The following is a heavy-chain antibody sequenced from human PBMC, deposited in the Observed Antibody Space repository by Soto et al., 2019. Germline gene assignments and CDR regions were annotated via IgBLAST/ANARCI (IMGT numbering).Heavy chain of an antibody. CDR3: ARGPLLLYGGAFAI. Sequence: QVQLVESGGGLVKPGGSLRLSCAASGFTFSDYYMSWIRQAPGKGLEWVSYISSSSSYTNYADSVKGRFTISRDNAKNSLDRQMDSLRAEDTAVYYCARGPLLLYGGAFAIWGQGTMVTVSS. CDR1: GFTFSDYY. CDR2: ISSSSSYT. J-gene: IGHJ3*02. D-gene: IGHD4-17*01. V-gene: IGHV3-11*06.